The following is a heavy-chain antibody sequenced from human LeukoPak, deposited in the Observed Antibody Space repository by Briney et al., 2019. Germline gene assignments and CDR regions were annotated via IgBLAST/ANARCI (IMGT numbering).Heavy chain of an antibody. CDR3: ARDRSDFWSGYLGPLDP. Sequence: GGSLRLSCAASGFTFSSYAMHWVRQAPGKGLEWVAVISYDGSNKYYADSVKGRFTISRDNSKNTLYLQMNSLRAEDTAVYYCARDRSDFWSGYLGPLDPWGQGTLVTVSS. CDR2: ISYDGSNK. J-gene: IGHJ5*02. V-gene: IGHV3-30-3*01. D-gene: IGHD3-3*01. CDR1: GFTFSSYA.